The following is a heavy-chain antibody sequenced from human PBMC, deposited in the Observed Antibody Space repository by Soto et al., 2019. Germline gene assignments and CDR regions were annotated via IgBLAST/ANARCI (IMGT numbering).Heavy chain of an antibody. V-gene: IGHV1-69*01. D-gene: IGHD3-9*01. Sequence: QVQLVQSGAEVKKPGSSVKVSCKASGGTFSSYAISWVRQAPGQGLEWMGGIIPIFGTANYAQKFQGRVTITADESTSTAYMELSSLRSEDTAVYYCARSYYDILTGYYSRFDYWGQGTLVTVSS. CDR1: GGTFSSYA. J-gene: IGHJ4*02. CDR2: IIPIFGTA. CDR3: ARSYYDILTGYYSRFDY.